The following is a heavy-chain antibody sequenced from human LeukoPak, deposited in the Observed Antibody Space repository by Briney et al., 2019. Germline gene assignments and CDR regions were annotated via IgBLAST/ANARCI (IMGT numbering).Heavy chain of an antibody. CDR2: IDWDDDK. D-gene: IGHD3-22*01. J-gene: IGHJ6*02. CDR1: GFSLSTSGMR. CDR3: ARMGRYYDSSGYYYYYGMDV. Sequence: SGPTLVNPTQTLTLTCTFSGFSLSTSGMRVSWIRQPPGKALEWLALIDWDDDKYYSTSLKTRLTISKDTSKNQVVLTMTNMDPVDTATYYCARMGRYYDSSGYYYYYGMDVWGQGTTVTVSS. V-gene: IGHV2-70*01.